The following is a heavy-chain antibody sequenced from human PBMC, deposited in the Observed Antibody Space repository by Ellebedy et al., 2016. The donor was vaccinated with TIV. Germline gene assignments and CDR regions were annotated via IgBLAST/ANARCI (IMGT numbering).Heavy chain of an antibody. J-gene: IGHJ3*01. Sequence: AASVKVSCKVSGYTLTELSIHWVRQAPGKGLEWMGGFDTEDGETTNAQKFQGRVTITEDTSTEPAYMELSSLRTEDTAVYYCATDLRYCTNGVCFKRFDAFDVWGQGTMVTVSS. CDR3: ATDLRYCTNGVCFKRFDAFDV. CDR1: GYTLTELS. V-gene: IGHV1-24*01. D-gene: IGHD2-8*01. CDR2: FDTEDGET.